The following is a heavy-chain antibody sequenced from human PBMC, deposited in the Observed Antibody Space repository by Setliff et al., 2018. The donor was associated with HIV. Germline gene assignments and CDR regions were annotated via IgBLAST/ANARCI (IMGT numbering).Heavy chain of an antibody. CDR2: INQYGSEK. D-gene: IGHD3-10*01. Sequence: HPGGSLRLSCAASGFTFSTYWMSWVRQAPGKGLEWVANINQYGSEKYYVDSVKGRFTISRDNAKKSLDLQMNSLRVDDTAVYYCARPGRSNYWDAFDYWGQGILVT. V-gene: IGHV3-7*01. CDR3: ARPGRSNYWDAFDY. CDR1: GFTFSTYW. J-gene: IGHJ4*02.